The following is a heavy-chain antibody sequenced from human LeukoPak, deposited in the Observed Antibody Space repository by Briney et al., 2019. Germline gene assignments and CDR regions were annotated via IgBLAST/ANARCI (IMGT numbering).Heavy chain of an antibody. CDR3: AHRIAALHLFDY. Sequence: SGPTLVKPTQTLTLTCTFSGFSLSTSGVGVGWIRQPPGKALEWLALIYWDDDKRYSPSLKSRLTITKGTSKNQVVLTMTNMDPVDTATYYCAHRIAALHLFDYWGQGTLVTVSS. CDR2: IYWDDDK. D-gene: IGHD6-6*01. V-gene: IGHV2-5*02. J-gene: IGHJ4*02. CDR1: GFSLSTSGVG.